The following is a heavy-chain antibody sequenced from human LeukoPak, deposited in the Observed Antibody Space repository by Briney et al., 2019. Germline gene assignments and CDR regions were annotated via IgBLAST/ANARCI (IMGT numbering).Heavy chain of an antibody. D-gene: IGHD2-15*01. CDR1: GFTFSSYS. CDR3: ARERYCSGSSCSTARPTWFDP. V-gene: IGHV3-21*01. CDR2: ISSSSSYI. J-gene: IGHJ5*02. Sequence: GGSLRLSCAASGFTFSSYSMNWVRQAPGKGLEWVSSISSSSSYIYYADSVKGRFTISRDNAKNSLYLQMNSLRAEDTAVYYCARERYCSGSSCSTARPTWFDPWGQGTLVTVSS.